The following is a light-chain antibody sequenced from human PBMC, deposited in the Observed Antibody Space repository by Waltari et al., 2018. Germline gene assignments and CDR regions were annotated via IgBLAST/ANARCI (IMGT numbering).Light chain of an antibody. Sequence: LVLTQSPSASAYLGASVKLTCTLSSGYSSNVIAWLPQRPGKGPRYLMKFNSGGSHRKGDDIPDRFSASNSGTEYYLTISSLQSEDEADYYCQTGGHGTWVFGGGTKLTVL. CDR2: FNSGGSH. CDR1: SGYSSNV. J-gene: IGLJ3*02. CDR3: QTGGHGTWV. V-gene: IGLV4-69*01.